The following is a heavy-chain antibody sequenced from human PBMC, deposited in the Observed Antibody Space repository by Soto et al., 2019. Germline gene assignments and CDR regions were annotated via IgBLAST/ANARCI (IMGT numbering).Heavy chain of an antibody. D-gene: IGHD3-22*01. CDR1: GYTFTSHG. CDR2: ITTHNRNT. CDR3: ARASRSYDNSAYYRPDY. V-gene: IGHV1-18*01. J-gene: IGHJ4*02. Sequence: QVQLVQSEAEVSKPGASVKVSCKASGYTFTSHGVSWMRQAPGQGLEWMGWITTHNRNTNYAQKFQGRVTMTTDTAASTAYMELRSLTYDDTAVYYCARASRSYDNSAYYRPDYWGQGTLVTVSS.